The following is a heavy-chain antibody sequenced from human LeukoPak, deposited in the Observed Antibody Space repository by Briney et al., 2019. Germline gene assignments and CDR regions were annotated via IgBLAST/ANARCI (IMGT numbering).Heavy chain of an antibody. V-gene: IGHV1-2*02. CDR1: GYTFTGYY. J-gene: IGHJ6*03. Sequence: GASVKVSCKASGYTFTGYYMHWVRQAPGQGLEWMGWINPNSGGTNYAQKFQGRVTMTRDTSISTAYMELSRLRSDDTAVYYCARDPYYDSWSGYYTGDYYYYMDVWGKGTTVTVSS. D-gene: IGHD3-3*01. CDR2: INPNSGGT. CDR3: ARDPYYDSWSGYYTGDYYYYMDV.